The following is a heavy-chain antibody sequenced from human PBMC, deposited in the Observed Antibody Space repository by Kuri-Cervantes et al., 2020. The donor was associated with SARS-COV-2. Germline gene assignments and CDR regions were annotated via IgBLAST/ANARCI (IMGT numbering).Heavy chain of an antibody. CDR3: ARHPGWLRSEFDHGMDV. D-gene: IGHD5-12*01. V-gene: IGHV4-59*08. J-gene: IGHJ6*02. CDR1: GGSISSYY. CDR2: IYYSGST. Sequence: SETLSLTCTVSGGSISSYYWSWIRQPPGKGLEWIGYIYYSGSTNYNPSLKSRVTISVDTSKNQFSLKLSSVTAADTAVYYCARHPGWLRSEFDHGMDVWGQGTTVTVSS.